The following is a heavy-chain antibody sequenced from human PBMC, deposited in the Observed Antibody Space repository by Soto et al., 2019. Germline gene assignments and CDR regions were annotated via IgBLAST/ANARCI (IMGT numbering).Heavy chain of an antibody. D-gene: IGHD1-26*01. CDR1: GGSISSYY. CDR3: ARGWVKVGATPFDY. CDR2: IYYSGST. Sequence: SETLSRTCTVSGGSISSYYWSWIRHPPGKGLEWIGYIYYSGSTNYNPSLKSRVTISVDTSKNQFSLKLSSVTAADTAVYYCARGWVKVGATPFDYWGQGTLVTVSS. J-gene: IGHJ4*02. V-gene: IGHV4-59*01.